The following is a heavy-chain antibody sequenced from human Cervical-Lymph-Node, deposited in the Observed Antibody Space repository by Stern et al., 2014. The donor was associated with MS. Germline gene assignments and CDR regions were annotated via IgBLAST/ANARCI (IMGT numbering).Heavy chain of an antibody. J-gene: IGHJ6*02. CDR3: ARAIGFCSGGNCEPYYYYGIDV. V-gene: IGHV3-9*01. CDR2: IGWSSGKI. D-gene: IGHD2-15*01. CDR1: GFRFDDYA. Sequence: VQLVESGGDLVQPGRSLRLSCAASGFRFDDYAMYWVRQAPGKGLEWVSGIGWSSGKIGYADSVKGRFTISRDNVKNSLFLQMNSLRSEDTASYYCARAIGFCSGGNCEPYYYYGIDVWGQGTRVTVSS.